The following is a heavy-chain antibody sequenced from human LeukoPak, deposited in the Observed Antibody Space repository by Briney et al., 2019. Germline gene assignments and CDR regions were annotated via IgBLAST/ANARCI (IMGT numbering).Heavy chain of an antibody. CDR1: GGSFSGYY. Sequence: SETLSLTCAVYGGSFSGYYWSWIRQPPGKGLEWIGEINHSGSTNYNPSLKSRVTISVDTSKNQFSLKLSSVTAADTAVYYCARDRPSIVRGFDYWGQGTLVTVSS. CDR2: INHSGST. J-gene: IGHJ4*02. V-gene: IGHV4-34*01. CDR3: ARDRPSIVRGFDY. D-gene: IGHD3-10*01.